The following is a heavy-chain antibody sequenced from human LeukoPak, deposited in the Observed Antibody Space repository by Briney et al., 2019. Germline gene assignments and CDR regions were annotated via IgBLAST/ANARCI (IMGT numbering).Heavy chain of an antibody. D-gene: IGHD3-22*01. CDR3: AKSPRGYYDSSGYSAKLIDY. Sequence: GGSLRLSCAASGFTFSSYAMSWVRQAPGKGLEWVSAISGSGGSTYYADSVKGRFTISRDNSKNTLYLQMNSLRAEDTAVYYCAKSPRGYYDSSGYSAKLIDYWGQGTLVTVSS. CDR1: GFTFSSYA. CDR2: ISGSGGST. J-gene: IGHJ4*02. V-gene: IGHV3-23*01.